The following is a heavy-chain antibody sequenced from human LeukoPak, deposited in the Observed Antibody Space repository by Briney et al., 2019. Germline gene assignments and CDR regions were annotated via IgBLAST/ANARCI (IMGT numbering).Heavy chain of an antibody. V-gene: IGHV4-39*01. CDR2: VYSSGST. J-gene: IGHJ5*02. D-gene: IGHD2-21*01. Sequence: SSETLSLTCAVSTGSIRGSHHYWGWIRQPPGKGLQWIGSVYSSGSTYYNPSLRTRVTISVDTSKNQFSLWLSSVTAADTATYYCARIIRATGYYSNPKSGSFDLWGQGTLVTVSS. CDR1: TGSIRGSHHY. CDR3: ARIIRATGYYSNPKSGSFDL.